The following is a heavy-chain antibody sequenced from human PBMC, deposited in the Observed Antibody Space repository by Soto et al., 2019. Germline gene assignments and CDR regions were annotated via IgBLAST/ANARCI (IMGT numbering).Heavy chain of an antibody. CDR3: ARDRVKRLRLADHLLGDAFDI. D-gene: IGHD3-16*01. J-gene: IGHJ3*02. CDR1: GGSISSYY. Sequence: PSETLSLTCTVSGGSISSYYWSWIRQPAGKGLEWIGRIYTSGSTNYNPSLKSRVTMSVDTSKNQFSLKLSSVTAADTAVYYCARDRVKRLRLADHLLGDAFDIWGQGTMVTVSS. V-gene: IGHV4-4*07. CDR2: IYTSGST.